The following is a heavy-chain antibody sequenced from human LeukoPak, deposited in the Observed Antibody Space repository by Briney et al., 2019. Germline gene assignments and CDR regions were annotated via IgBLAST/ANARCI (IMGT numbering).Heavy chain of an antibody. D-gene: IGHD3-10*01. CDR3: ARDSGTTGEVKFDP. V-gene: IGHV4-59*01. CDR1: GGSISSYY. CDR2: IYYSGST. Sequence: SETLSLICTVSGGSISSYYWSWIRQPPGKGLEWIGYIYYSGSTNYKSSLKSRVTISVDTSKNQFSLKLSSVTAADTAVYYRARDSGTTGEVKFDPWGQGTLVTVSS. J-gene: IGHJ5*02.